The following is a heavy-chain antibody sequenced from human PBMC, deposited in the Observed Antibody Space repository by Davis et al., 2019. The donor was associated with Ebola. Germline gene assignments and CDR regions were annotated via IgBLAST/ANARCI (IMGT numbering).Heavy chain of an antibody. D-gene: IGHD3-16*02. CDR2: INHSGST. V-gene: IGHV4-34*01. J-gene: IGHJ3*02. Sequence: GSLRLSCAASGFTFSNAWMSWVRQPPGKGLEWIGEINHSGSTNYNPSLKSRVTISVDTSKNQFSLKLSSVTAADTAVYYCARRIMITFGGVIVYVDAFDIWGQGTMVTVSS. CDR3: ARRIMITFGGVIVYVDAFDI. CDR1: GFTFSNAW.